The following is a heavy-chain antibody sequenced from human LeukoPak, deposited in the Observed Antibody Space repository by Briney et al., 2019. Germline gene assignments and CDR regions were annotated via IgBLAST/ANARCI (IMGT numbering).Heavy chain of an antibody. J-gene: IGHJ5*02. D-gene: IGHD6-19*01. CDR2: ISTSSTTT. CDR1: GFTFSNYG. CDR3: ARDTESSYNWFDP. V-gene: IGHV3-48*01. Sequence: GGSLRLSCAASGFTFSNYGMHWVRQAPGKGLEWVSYISTSSTTTMYADSVKGRFTISRDNAENSLYLQMNSLRAEDTGVYYCARDTESSYNWFDPWGRGTLVTVSS.